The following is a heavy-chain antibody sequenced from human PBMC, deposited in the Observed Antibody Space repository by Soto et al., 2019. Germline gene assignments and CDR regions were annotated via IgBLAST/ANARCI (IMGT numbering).Heavy chain of an antibody. Sequence: QVQLVQSGAEAGKPGSSVKVSCRASGGIFSSFTISWVRQAPGQGLEWLGGIIPIFDTPTYAQKFQGRVTITADKSTNTVYMELSRLRSEDTAVYYCATHGATTMARGAMKHYYYVMDVWGHGTTVTVSS. D-gene: IGHD3-10*01. CDR3: ATHGATTMARGAMKHYYYVMDV. CDR2: IIPIFDTP. J-gene: IGHJ6*02. V-gene: IGHV1-69*06. CDR1: GGIFSSFT.